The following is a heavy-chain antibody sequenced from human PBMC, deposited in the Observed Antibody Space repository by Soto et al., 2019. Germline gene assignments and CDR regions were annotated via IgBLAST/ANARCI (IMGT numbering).Heavy chain of an antibody. CDR1: GFSLSTSGVG. CDR2: IYWDDDK. J-gene: IGHJ5*02. Sequence: QITLKESGPTLVKPTQTLTLTCTFSGFSLSTSGVGVGWIRQPPGKALEWLALIYWDDDKRYSPSLKSRLTITKDTSKNQVVLTMTNMDPVDTATYYCAHRQSVSSSQPFAFDPWGQGTLVTVSS. D-gene: IGHD6-13*01. CDR3: AHRQSVSSSQPFAFDP. V-gene: IGHV2-5*02.